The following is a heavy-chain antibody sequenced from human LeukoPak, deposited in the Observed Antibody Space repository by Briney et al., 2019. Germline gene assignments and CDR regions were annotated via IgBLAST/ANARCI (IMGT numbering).Heavy chain of an antibody. D-gene: IGHD6-6*01. Sequence: PGGSLRLSCAASGFTFSSYGMHWVRQAPGKGLEWVAVISYDGSNKYYADSVKGRFTISRDNSKNTLYLQMNSLRAEDTAVYYCARDFRIAARRGGFFDYWGQGTLVTVSS. CDR2: ISYDGSNK. J-gene: IGHJ4*02. CDR3: ARDFRIAARRGGFFDY. CDR1: GFTFSSYG. V-gene: IGHV3-30*03.